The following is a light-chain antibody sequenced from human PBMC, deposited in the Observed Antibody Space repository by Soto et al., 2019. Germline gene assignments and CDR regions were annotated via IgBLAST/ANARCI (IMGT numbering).Light chain of an antibody. J-gene: IGLJ1*01. CDR1: SSVVGSYNL. CDR3: CSHADRSTYV. CDR2: EDS. V-gene: IGLV2-23*01. Sequence: QSVLTQPASVSGSPGRPTTISCTGTSSVVGSYNLVSWYQQHPGKAPKLIIYEDSKRPSGVSNRFSGSKSGNTASLTISGLQTEDEADYYCCSHADRSTYVFGTGTKVTVL.